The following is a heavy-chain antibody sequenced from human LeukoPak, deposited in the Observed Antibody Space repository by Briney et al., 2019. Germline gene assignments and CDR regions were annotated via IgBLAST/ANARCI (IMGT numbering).Heavy chain of an antibody. J-gene: IGHJ4*02. CDR2: INPNSGGT. V-gene: IGHV1-2*06. CDR3: ARLRIAAAGILNFDY. D-gene: IGHD6-13*01. Sequence: ASVKVSCKASGYTFTSYYLHWVRQAPGQGLEWMGRINPNSGGTNYAQKFQGRVTMTRDTSISTAYMELSRLRSDDTAVYYCARLRIAAAGILNFDYWGQGTLVTVSS. CDR1: GYTFTSYY.